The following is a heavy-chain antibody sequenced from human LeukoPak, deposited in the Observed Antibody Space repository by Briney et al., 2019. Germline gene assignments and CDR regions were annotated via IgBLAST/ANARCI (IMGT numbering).Heavy chain of an antibody. CDR3: ARVRLGELSLYTNWFDP. Sequence: SETLSLTCTVSGGSISSYYWSWIRQPPGKGLEWIGYIYYSGSTYYNPSLKSRVTISVDTSKNQFSLKLSSVTAADTAVYYCARVRLGELSLYTNWFDPWGQGTLVTVSS. CDR2: IYYSGST. D-gene: IGHD3-16*02. V-gene: IGHV4-59*01. J-gene: IGHJ5*02. CDR1: GGSISSYY.